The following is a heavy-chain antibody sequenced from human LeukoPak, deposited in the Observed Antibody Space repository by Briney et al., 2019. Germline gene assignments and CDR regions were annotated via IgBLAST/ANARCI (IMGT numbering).Heavy chain of an antibody. CDR1: GVSISSYY. CDR2: MHDSGTT. Sequence: SETLSLTCSVSGVSISSYYWSWLRQPPGMGLEWIGVMHDSGTTFYNPSLKSRVTMSVETSKMQFSLQLSPVTAADTAIYYCATYKRISGWYVHDYWGQGTLVTVSS. V-gene: IGHV4-59*01. J-gene: IGHJ4*02. D-gene: IGHD6-19*01. CDR3: ATYKRISGWYVHDY.